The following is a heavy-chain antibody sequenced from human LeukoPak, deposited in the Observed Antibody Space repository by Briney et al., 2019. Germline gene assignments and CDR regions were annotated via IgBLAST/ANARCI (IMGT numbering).Heavy chain of an antibody. Sequence: GGSLRLSCAASGFTFGDYAMSWVRQAPGKGLEWVGFIRSEAYGGTTEYAASVKGRFTISRDDSKSIAYLQMNSLKTEDTAVYYCTSGPGRYCSSTSCSTDYWGQGTLVTVSS. CDR3: TSGPGRYCSSTSCSTDY. CDR2: IRSEAYGGTT. D-gene: IGHD2-2*01. CDR1: GFTFGDYA. J-gene: IGHJ4*02. V-gene: IGHV3-49*04.